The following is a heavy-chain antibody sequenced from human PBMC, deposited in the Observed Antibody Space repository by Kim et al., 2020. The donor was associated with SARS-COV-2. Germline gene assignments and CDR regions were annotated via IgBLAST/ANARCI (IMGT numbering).Heavy chain of an antibody. V-gene: IGHV3-30*01. CDR3: AGVLGGATIDY. D-gene: IGHD1-26*01. Sequence: KYYADSVKGRFTISRDNSKNTLYLQMNSLRAEDTAVYYCAGVLGGATIDYWGQGTLVTVSS. J-gene: IGHJ4*02. CDR2: K.